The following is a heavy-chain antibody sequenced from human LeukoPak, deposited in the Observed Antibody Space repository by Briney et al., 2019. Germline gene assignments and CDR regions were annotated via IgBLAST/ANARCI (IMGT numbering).Heavy chain of an antibody. D-gene: IGHD3-10*01. V-gene: IGHV4-30-4*08. CDR2: IYYSGST. Sequence: SETLSLTCTVSGGSISSGDYYWSWIRQPPGKGLEWIGYIYYSGSTYYNPSLKSRVTISVDTSKNQFSLKLSSVTAADTAVYYCARDPSHYYGSGSYAFDIWGQGTMVTVSS. CDR1: GGSISSGDYY. CDR3: ARDPSHYYGSGSYAFDI. J-gene: IGHJ3*02.